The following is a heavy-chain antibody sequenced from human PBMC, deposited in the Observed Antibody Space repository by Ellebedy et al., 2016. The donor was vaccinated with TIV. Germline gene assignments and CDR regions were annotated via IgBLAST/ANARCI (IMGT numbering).Heavy chain of an antibody. Sequence: MPSETLSLTCNVSGDSIRCFYWSWVRHSPGKGLEWIGYVHSIWGANYNPSLENRVTMFVNTSKNQISLKLTSVTDADTAVYYCVKMAAMSSYFSFHLWGRGTLVTVSS. J-gene: IGHJ2*01. CDR2: VHSIWGA. D-gene: IGHD5-24*01. CDR1: GDSIRCFY. CDR3: VKMAAMSSYFSFHL. V-gene: IGHV4-59*03.